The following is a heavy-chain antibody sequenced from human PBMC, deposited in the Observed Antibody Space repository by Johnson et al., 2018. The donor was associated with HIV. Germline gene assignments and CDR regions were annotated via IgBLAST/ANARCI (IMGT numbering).Heavy chain of an antibody. CDR1: GFTFSSYA. D-gene: IGHD3-3*01. Sequence: QVQLVESGGGVVQPGRSLRLSCAASGFTFSSYAMHWVRQAPGKGLEWVAVVSYDGTNKYYADSVKGRFTISRHNSKHTLYLEINSLRAEDTSVYYCASGAYYDFCSGLAHAFDIWGQGTMVTVSS. V-gene: IGHV3-30*04. CDR3: ASGAYYDFCSGLAHAFDI. CDR2: VSYDGTNK. J-gene: IGHJ3*02.